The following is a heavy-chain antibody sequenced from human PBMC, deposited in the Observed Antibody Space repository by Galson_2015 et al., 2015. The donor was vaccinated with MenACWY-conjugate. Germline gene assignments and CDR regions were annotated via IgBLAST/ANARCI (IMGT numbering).Heavy chain of an antibody. D-gene: IGHD5-18*01. J-gene: IGHJ6*02. V-gene: IGHV3-33*01. CDR3: ARDPGYSDGDYYYYGMDV. CDR2: IWFDGSYE. CDR1: GFSFSHYG. Sequence: SLRLSCAASGFSFSHYGIHWVRQAPGLGLEWVAAIWFDGSYEYYADSVRGRFTISRDNSRDTAYLQMNSLRADDTAVYYCARDPGYSDGDYYYYGMDVWGQGTTGTVS.